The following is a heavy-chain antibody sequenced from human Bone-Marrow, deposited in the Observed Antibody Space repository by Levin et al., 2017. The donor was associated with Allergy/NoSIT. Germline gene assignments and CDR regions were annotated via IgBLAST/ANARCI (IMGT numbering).Heavy chain of an antibody. CDR3: TADLEESSTYSCDY. CDR2: IKRKSEGETT. J-gene: IGHJ4*02. D-gene: IGHD2-2*01. Sequence: SCAASGFTFSKAWMTWVRQAPGKGLECVARIKRKSEGETTDYGAPVKGRFSISRDDSKNIVYLQMNSLTIDDTAMYYCTADLEESSTYSCDYWGQGTLVTVSS. CDR1: GFTFSKAW. V-gene: IGHV3-15*05.